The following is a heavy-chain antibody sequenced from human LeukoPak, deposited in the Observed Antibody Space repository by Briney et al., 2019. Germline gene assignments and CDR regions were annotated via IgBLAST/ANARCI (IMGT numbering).Heavy chain of an antibody. CDR2: IHPADSDT. V-gene: IGHV5-51*01. CDR3: ARMDDYGDYGIY. Sequence: GESLQISCNGSGYSFTSYWIGWVRQLPGKGLEWMGIIHPADSDTRFSPSFLGQVTISADKSINTAYLQWSRLKASDTAIYYCARMDDYGDYGIYWGQGTLVTVSS. CDR1: GYSFTSYW. D-gene: IGHD4-17*01. J-gene: IGHJ4*02.